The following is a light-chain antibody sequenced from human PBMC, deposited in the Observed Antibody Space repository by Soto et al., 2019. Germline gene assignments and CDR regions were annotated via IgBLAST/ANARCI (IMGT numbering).Light chain of an antibody. CDR2: KAS. Sequence: MPMTQSTSTLSASVGDRITILCRASQSISSWLAWYQQKPGKAPKLLIYKASSLEGGVPSRFSGSGSGTESTLTISSLKPDDYATYYCQHYHSFWTFGQGTKVDIK. CDR1: QSISSW. CDR3: QHYHSFWT. V-gene: IGKV1-5*03. J-gene: IGKJ1*01.